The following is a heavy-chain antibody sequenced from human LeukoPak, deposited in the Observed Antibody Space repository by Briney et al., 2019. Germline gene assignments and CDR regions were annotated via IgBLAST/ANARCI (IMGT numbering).Heavy chain of an antibody. Sequence: GGSLRLSCAASGFEFGTFGMHWVRQPPGKGLTWVAFIQSDGSEAFYADSVKGRFTVSRNNRNDTVFLQLTKVTTADTGVYYCAKGSTVPDWGQGTLVTVS. CDR1: GFEFGTFG. J-gene: IGHJ4*01. V-gene: IGHV3-30*02. CDR2: IQSDGSEA. D-gene: IGHD1-26*01. CDR3: AKGSTVPD.